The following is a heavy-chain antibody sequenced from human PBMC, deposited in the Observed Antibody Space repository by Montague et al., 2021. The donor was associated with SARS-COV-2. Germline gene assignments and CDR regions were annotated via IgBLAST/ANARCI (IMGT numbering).Heavy chain of an antibody. CDR3: TRGAPGY. CDR1: GGSFSDYK. J-gene: IGHJ4*02. Sequence: SETLSLTCAVYGGSFSDYKWTWIRQSPGKGLEWIGQISHSGSDNYNPSLKSRVTISVDTAKYQFSLTLNSVNVADTAVYYCTRGAPGYWGQGTLVTVSS. V-gene: IGHV4-34*01. CDR2: ISHSGSD.